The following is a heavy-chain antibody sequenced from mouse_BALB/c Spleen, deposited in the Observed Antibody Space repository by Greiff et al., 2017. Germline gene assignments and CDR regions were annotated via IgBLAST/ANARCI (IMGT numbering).Heavy chain of an antibody. V-gene: IGHV1-7*01. CDR3: ARLGNPYYFDY. Sequence: QVQLQQSGAELSKPGASVKMSCKASGYTFTSYWMHWVKQRPGQGLEWIGYINPSTGYTEYNQKFKDKATLTADKSSSTAYMQLSSLTSEDSAVYYCARLGNPYYFDYWGQGTTLTVSS. D-gene: IGHD3-3*01. J-gene: IGHJ2*01. CDR2: INPSTGYT. CDR1: GYTFTSYW.